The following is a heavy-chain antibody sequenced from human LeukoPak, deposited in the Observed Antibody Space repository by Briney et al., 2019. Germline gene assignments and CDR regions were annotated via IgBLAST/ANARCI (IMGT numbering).Heavy chain of an antibody. CDR2: ISPHSHTT. J-gene: IGHJ4*02. V-gene: IGHV1-18*01. CDR1: GCTFNNYF. D-gene: IGHD2-8*01. Sequence: ASVKVSCKASGCTFNNYFISWVRQAPGRGLEWVGWISPHSHTTHYAEKVQGRVTMTTDTSTTTVYMELRSLRSDDTAVYFCARGQSMYYWGQGTPVTVSS. CDR3: ARGQSMYY.